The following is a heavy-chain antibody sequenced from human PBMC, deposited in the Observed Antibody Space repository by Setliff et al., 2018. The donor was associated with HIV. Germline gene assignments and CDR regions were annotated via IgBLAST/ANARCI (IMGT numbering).Heavy chain of an antibody. CDR3: ARGPSLLLPNTWFGP. CDR1: GFTFSSYA. J-gene: IGHJ5*02. CDR2: ISSPRGYE. D-gene: IGHD1-26*01. V-gene: IGHV3-23*01. Sequence: PGGSLRLSCAASGFTFSSYAMSWVRQAPGKGLEWVSAISSPRGYEYYADSVKGRFTISRDNSKNTLYLQMNSLGAEDTAVYYCARGPSLLLPNTWFGPWAREPWSPSPQ.